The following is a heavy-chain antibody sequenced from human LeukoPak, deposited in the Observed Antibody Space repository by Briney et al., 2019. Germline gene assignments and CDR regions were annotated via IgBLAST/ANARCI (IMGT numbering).Heavy chain of an antibody. V-gene: IGHV3-23*01. CDR1: GFTFSSYA. Sequence: GGSLRLSCAASGFTFSSYAMSWVRQAPGKGLEWVSGISGSGGTAYYADSVKGRFTISRDNSKNTLYLQMNTLRAEDTAVYYCAKASYYYDSSGYYRLGYFNYWGQGTLVTVS. CDR3: AKASYYYDSSGYYRLGYFNY. CDR2: ISGSGGTA. D-gene: IGHD3-22*01. J-gene: IGHJ4*02.